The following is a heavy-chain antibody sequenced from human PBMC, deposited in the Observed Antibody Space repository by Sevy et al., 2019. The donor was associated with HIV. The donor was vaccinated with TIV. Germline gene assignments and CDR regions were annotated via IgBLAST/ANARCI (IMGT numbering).Heavy chain of an antibody. V-gene: IGHV3-74*01. CDR1: GFTFSSYW. J-gene: IGHJ4*02. D-gene: IGHD6-13*01. Sequence: GGSLRLSCAASGFTFSSYWMHWVRQAPGKGLVWVSRINSDGSSTSYADSVKGRFTISRDNAKNTLYLQMNSLRAEDTAVYYCARYSSSWYDFDYWGQGTLVTVSS. CDR2: INSDGSST. CDR3: ARYSSSWYDFDY.